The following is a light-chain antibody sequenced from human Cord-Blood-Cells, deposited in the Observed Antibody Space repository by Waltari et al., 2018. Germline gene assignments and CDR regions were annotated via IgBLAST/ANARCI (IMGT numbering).Light chain of an antibody. CDR3: QSDDSSLSGSV. V-gene: IGLV1-40*01. J-gene: IGLJ2*01. CDR2: VNC. CDR1: SSNIGAGYD. Sequence: QSVLTQPPSVSGAPGQRVTISCTGSSSNIGAGYDVHWYQQLPGTAPKLLIYVNCNRPSGVPDRFSGSKSGTSASLAITGLQAEDEADYYCQSDDSSLSGSVFGGGTKLTVL.